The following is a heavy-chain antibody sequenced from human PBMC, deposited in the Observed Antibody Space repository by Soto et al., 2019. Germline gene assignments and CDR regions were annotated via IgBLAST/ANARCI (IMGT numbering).Heavy chain of an antibody. CDR2: ISAYNGNT. CDR3: ATDLIAYSKPRGYYYYMDV. CDR1: GYTFTSYG. V-gene: IGHV1-18*01. Sequence: ASVKVSCKAPGYTFTSYGISWVRQAPGQGLEWMGWISAYNGNTNYAQKLQGRVTMTEDTSTNTAYMELSSLRSEDTAVYYCATDLIAYSKPRGYYYYMDVWGQGTTVTVSS. J-gene: IGHJ6*03. D-gene: IGHD4-4*01.